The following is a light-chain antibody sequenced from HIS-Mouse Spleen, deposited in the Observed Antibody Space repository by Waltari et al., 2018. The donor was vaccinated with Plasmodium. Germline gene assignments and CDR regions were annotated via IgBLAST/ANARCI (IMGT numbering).Light chain of an antibody. Sequence: DIVMTQSPDSLAVSLGERATINCKSSQSVLYSSNNKNSLAWYQQKPGQPPKLHIYLASTRECGVPDRCSGSGSGTDLTLTISSMQAEDGAVYYYKQYYSTPPYTFGQGTKLEIK. CDR3: KQYYSTPPYT. CDR2: LAS. V-gene: IGKV4-1*01. J-gene: IGKJ2*01. CDR1: QSVLYSSNNKNS.